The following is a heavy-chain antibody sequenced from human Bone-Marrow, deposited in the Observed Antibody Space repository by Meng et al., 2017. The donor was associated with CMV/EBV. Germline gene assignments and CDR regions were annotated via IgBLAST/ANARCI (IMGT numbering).Heavy chain of an antibody. V-gene: IGHV3-30*02. CDR2: MRYDGSNE. CDR3: AKDQLPIYYYYGMDV. D-gene: IGHD1-7*01. J-gene: IGHJ6*02. Sequence: GESLKISCAASGFTFSSYGMHWVRQAPGKGLEWVAFMRYDGSNEYYEDSVKGRITISRDNSKNTLYLQMNSLRAEDTAVYYCAKDQLPIYYYYGMDVWGQGTMVTVSS. CDR1: GFTFSSYG.